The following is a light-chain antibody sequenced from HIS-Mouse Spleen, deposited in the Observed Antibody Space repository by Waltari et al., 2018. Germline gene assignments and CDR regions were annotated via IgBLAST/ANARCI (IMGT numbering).Light chain of an antibody. V-gene: IGLV2-14*03. CDR1: SSDVGGYNY. J-gene: IGLJ2*01. CDR2: DVS. CDR3: SSYTSSSTEV. Sequence: QSALTQPASVSGSPGQSITISCTGTSSDVGGYNYVSWYQQHPGKAPKLMIYDVSNRPSGASTRFSGSKSGNTASLTISGLQAEDEADYYCSSYTSSSTEVFGGGTKLTVL.